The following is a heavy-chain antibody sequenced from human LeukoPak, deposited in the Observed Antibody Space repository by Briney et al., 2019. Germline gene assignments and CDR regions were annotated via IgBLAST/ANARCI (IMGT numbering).Heavy chain of an antibody. J-gene: IGHJ4*02. Sequence: PGGSLRLSCAASGFTFSDYYMSWIRQAPGKGLEWGSYISSSGSTIYYADSVKGRFTISRDNAKNSLYLQMNSLRAEDTAVYYCARDQRRPEYCSGGSCYVDYWGQGTLVTVSS. V-gene: IGHV3-11*01. D-gene: IGHD2-15*01. CDR3: ARDQRRPEYCSGGSCYVDY. CDR1: GFTFSDYY. CDR2: ISSSGSTI.